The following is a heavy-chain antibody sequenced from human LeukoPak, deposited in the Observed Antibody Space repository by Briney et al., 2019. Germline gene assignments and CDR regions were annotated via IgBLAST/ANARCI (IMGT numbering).Heavy chain of an antibody. D-gene: IGHD5-24*01. V-gene: IGHV4-30-4*01. CDR1: GGSISSGDYY. Sequence: PSETLSLTCTVSGGSISSGDYYWSWIRQPPGKGLEWIGYIYYSGSTYYNPSLKSRVTISVGTSKNQFSLKLSSVTAADTAVYYCASRERNSNWFDPWGQGTLVTVSS. CDR3: ASRERNSNWFDP. CDR2: IYYSGST. J-gene: IGHJ5*02.